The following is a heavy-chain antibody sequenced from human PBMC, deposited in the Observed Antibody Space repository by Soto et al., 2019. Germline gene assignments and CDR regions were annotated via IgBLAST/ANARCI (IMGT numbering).Heavy chain of an antibody. Sequence: KPSETLSLTCTVSGGSINTFYWSWVRQPAGKGLEWIGRIFSSGSTSFNPSLESRVAMSVDTSKNHFSLNLSSVTAADMAVYYCLRVVEAATRHTDSDSWGQGILVTVSS. J-gene: IGHJ4*02. CDR2: IFSSGST. CDR3: LRVVEAATRHTDSDS. V-gene: IGHV4-4*07. CDR1: GGSINTFY. D-gene: IGHD2-15*01.